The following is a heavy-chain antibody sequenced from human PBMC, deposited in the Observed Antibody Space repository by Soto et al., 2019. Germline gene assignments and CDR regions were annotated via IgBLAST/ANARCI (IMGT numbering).Heavy chain of an antibody. D-gene: IGHD3-10*01. Sequence: SQTLSLPCAISGDSVSSTSAAWSWIRQSPSRGLEWLGRTYYRSKWYSDYAVSVKSRITINPDTSKNQFSLQLNSVTPEDTAVYYCAGGSYYIGWVWGQGTLVTVYS. CDR2: TYYRSKWYS. CDR1: GDSVSSTSAA. CDR3: AGGSYYIGWV. V-gene: IGHV6-1*01. J-gene: IGHJ4*02.